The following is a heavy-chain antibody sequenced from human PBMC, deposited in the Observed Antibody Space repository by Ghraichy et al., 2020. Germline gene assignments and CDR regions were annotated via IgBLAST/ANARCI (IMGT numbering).Heavy chain of an antibody. CDR3: ARDSGPYYYGSEYYFDY. Sequence: SETLSLTCTVSGGSISSYYWSWIRQPAGKGLAWIWRIYTSGSTNSTPSLKRRVTMSVATSKHQFSLKLSSVTAADTAVYYCARDSGPYYYGSEYYFDYWGQGTLVTVSS. J-gene: IGHJ4*02. V-gene: IGHV4-4*07. CDR1: GGSISSYY. D-gene: IGHD3-10*01. CDR2: IYTSGST.